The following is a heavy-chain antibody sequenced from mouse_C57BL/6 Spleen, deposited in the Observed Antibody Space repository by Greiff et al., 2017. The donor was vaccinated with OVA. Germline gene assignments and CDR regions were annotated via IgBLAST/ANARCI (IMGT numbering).Heavy chain of an antibody. Sequence: EVKLQESGGGLVKPGGSLKLSCAASGFTFSSYAMSWVRQTPEKRLEWVATISDGGSYTYYPDNVKGRFTISRDNAKNNLYLQMSHLKSEDTAMYYCARDRGIITTVEGMDYWGQGTSVTVSS. D-gene: IGHD1-1*01. V-gene: IGHV5-4*01. J-gene: IGHJ4*01. CDR2: ISDGGSYT. CDR1: GFTFSSYA. CDR3: ARDRGIITTVEGMDY.